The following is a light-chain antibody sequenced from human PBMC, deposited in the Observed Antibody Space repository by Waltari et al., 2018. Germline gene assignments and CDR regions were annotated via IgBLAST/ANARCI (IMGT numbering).Light chain of an antibody. Sequence: IVMTQSTDSLAVSLGDRATITGKSSQSVLYSSNNKIYLARYQQKRGQPPKLHSYWASTRESWCPDRFSGSGSGTDFTLTISSLQAEDGAVYYCQQYYSDWTFGHGTKVEIK. CDR2: WAS. CDR3: QQYYSDWT. J-gene: IGKJ1*01. CDR1: QSVLYSSNNKIY. V-gene: IGKV4-1*01.